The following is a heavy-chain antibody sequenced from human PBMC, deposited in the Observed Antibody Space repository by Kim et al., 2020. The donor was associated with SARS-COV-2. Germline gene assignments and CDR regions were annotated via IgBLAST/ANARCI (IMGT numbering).Heavy chain of an antibody. CDR3: ARDNPIVGATGVWYYYGMDV. CDR1: GGSISSGGYY. V-gene: IGHV4-31*03. D-gene: IGHD1-26*01. CDR2: IYYSGST. Sequence: SETLSLTCTVSGGSISSGGYYWSWIRQHPGKGLEWIGYIYYSGSTYYNPSLKSRVTISVDTSKNQFSLKLSSVTAADTAVYYCARDNPIVGATGVWYYYGMDVWGQGTTVTVSS. J-gene: IGHJ6*02.